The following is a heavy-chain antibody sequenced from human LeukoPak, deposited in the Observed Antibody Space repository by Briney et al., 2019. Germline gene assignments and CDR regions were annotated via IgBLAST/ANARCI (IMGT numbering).Heavy chain of an antibody. Sequence: GGSLRLSCAASGFTFSSYAMSWVRQAPGKGLEWVSAISGSGGSTYYADSVKGRFTISRDNSKKTLYLQMNSLRPEDTAVYYCAKELYGGYYYYMDVWGKGTTVTVSS. D-gene: IGHD4/OR15-4a*01. CDR3: AKELYGGYYYYMDV. V-gene: IGHV3-23*01. J-gene: IGHJ6*03. CDR2: ISGSGGST. CDR1: GFTFSSYA.